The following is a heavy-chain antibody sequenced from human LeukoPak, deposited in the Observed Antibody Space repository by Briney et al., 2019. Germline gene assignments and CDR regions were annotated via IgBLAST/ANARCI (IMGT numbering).Heavy chain of an antibody. CDR3: AKGDPYGSGSYPVDY. D-gene: IGHD3-10*01. J-gene: IGHJ4*02. CDR1: GFTFSRYG. V-gene: IGHV3-30*18. CDR2: ISYDGSNK. Sequence: GGSLRLSCAASGFTFSRYGMHWVRQASGKGLEWVALISYDGSNKYYADSVKGRFTISRDNSKNTLYLQMNSLRPEDTAVYYCAKGDPYGSGSYPVDYWGPGTLVTVSS.